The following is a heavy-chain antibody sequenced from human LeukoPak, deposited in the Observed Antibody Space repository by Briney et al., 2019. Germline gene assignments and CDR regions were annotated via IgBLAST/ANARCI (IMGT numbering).Heavy chain of an antibody. CDR1: GFTFSSYE. Sequence: GGSLRLSCAASGFTFSSYEMNWVRQAPGKGLEWVSAISGSGGSTYYADSVKGRFTISRDNSKNTLYLQMNSLRAEDTAVYYCAKAGQQLGFDYWGQGTLVTVSS. CDR2: ISGSGGST. J-gene: IGHJ4*02. D-gene: IGHD6-13*01. CDR3: AKAGQQLGFDY. V-gene: IGHV3-23*01.